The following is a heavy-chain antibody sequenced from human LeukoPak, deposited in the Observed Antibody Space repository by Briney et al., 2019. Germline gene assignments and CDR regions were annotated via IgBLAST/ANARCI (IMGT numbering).Heavy chain of an antibody. Sequence: ESXXTXVHPTQALTLTFTFSGFSLSTRGXGVGWIRQPPVKALEWLALIYWDDDKRYSPSLKSRLTLTKDTSKNQVVLKMTNMDPVDTATYYCAGGSGRTFDYWGQGTLVTVSS. V-gene: IGHV2-5*02. D-gene: IGHD3-10*01. CDR3: AGGSGRTFDY. J-gene: IGHJ4*02. CDR1: GFSLSTRGXG. CDR2: IYWDDDK.